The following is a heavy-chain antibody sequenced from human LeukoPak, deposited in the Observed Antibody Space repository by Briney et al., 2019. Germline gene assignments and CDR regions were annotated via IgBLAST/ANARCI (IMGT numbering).Heavy chain of an antibody. J-gene: IGHJ2*01. D-gene: IGHD2/OR15-2a*01. CDR1: GFTFSSYG. V-gene: IGHV3-33*01. Sequence: GGSLRLSCAASGFTFSSYGMHWVRQAPGKGLEWVAVIWYDGSNKYYPDSVQGRFAISRDNSKNTLYLQVNSLRAEDTAVYYCARDRSMSGWYIDLWGRGTLVTVSS. CDR3: ARDRSMSGWYIDL. CDR2: IWYDGSNK.